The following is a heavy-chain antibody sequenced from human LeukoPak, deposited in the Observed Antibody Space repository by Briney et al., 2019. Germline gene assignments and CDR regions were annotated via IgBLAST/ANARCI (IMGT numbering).Heavy chain of an antibody. CDR3: TRDLMDYDVSTGLHHYYMDV. J-gene: IGHJ6*02. V-gene: IGHV3-74*01. CDR2: INSDGSST. D-gene: IGHD3-9*01. CDR1: GFTFSSYW. Sequence: GGSLRLSCAASGFTFSSYWMHWVRQAPGKGLVWVSRINSDGSSTSYADSVKGRFTISRDNTKNTLYLQMNSLRAEDTAVYYCTRDLMDYDVSTGLHHYYMDVWGQGTTVTVSS.